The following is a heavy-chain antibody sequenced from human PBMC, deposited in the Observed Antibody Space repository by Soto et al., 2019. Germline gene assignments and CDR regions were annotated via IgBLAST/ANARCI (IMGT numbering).Heavy chain of an antibody. CDR1: GFSLSTSGMC. Sequence: SGPRLVNPTQTLTLTCTLSGFSLSTSGMCVSWIRQPPGKALEWLALIDWDDDKYYSTSLKTRLTISKDTSKNQVVLTMTNMDPVDTATYYCARMIVDTAMVTYYYYGMDVWGQGTTVTVSS. D-gene: IGHD5-18*01. V-gene: IGHV2-70*01. J-gene: IGHJ6*02. CDR3: ARMIVDTAMVTYYYYGMDV. CDR2: IDWDDDK.